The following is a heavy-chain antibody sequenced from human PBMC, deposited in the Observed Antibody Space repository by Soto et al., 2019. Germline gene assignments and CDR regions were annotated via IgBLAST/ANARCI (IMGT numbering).Heavy chain of an antibody. CDR2: MKEDGSEK. CDR1: GFNFSRSW. V-gene: IGHV3-7*01. D-gene: IGHD2-21*01. CDR3: ARGCYSDY. Sequence: TGGSLRLSCEASGFNFSRSWMSWVRQAPGKGLEWVANMKEDGSEKYYADSVRGRFTISRDNAKNSVHLQMNSLRVEDTAVYYCARGCYSDYWRQGALVTVSS. J-gene: IGHJ4*02.